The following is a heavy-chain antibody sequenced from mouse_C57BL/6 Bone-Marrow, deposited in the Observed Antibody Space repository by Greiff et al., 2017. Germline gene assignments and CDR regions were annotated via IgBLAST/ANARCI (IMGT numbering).Heavy chain of an antibody. D-gene: IGHD2-1*01. Sequence: VQLQQSVAELVRPGASVKLSCTASGFNIKNTYMHWVKQRPEQGLEWIGRIDPANGNTKYAPKFQGKATITADKTTNIASLQLSNLTSEATAFYYCARLGCNYFYFDDGAQGTTLTVSS. CDR2: IDPANGNT. CDR1: GFNIKNTY. CDR3: ARLGCNYFYFDD. J-gene: IGHJ2*01. V-gene: IGHV14-3*01.